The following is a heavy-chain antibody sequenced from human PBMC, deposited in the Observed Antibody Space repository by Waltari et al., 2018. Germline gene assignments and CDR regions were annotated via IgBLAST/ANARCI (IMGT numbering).Heavy chain of an antibody. CDR3: ARVGRDGYNGDYFDY. CDR2: IYSGGST. D-gene: IGHD5-12*01. V-gene: IGHV3-53*01. CDR1: GFTVSSNY. Sequence: EVQLVESGGGLIQPGGSLRLSCAASGFTVSSNYMSWVSPAPGKGLEWVSVIYSGGSTYSPDSVKGRFTISRDNSKNTLYLQMNSLRAEDTALYYCARVGRDGYNGDYFDYWGQGTLVTVSS. J-gene: IGHJ4*02.